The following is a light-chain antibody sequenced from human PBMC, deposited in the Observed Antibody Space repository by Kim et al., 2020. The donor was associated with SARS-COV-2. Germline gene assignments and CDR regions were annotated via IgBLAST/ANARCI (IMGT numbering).Light chain of an antibody. CDR1: SSYIGAYNY. J-gene: IGLJ1*01. Sequence: QSITISCTGTSSYIGAYNYVSWYQQHPGKAPKLMIYDVNDRPSGVSNRFSGSKSGNTASLIISGLQPEDEADYYCTSYTSRSTLGVFGTGTKVTVL. CDR2: DVN. CDR3: TSYTSRSTLGV. V-gene: IGLV2-14*03.